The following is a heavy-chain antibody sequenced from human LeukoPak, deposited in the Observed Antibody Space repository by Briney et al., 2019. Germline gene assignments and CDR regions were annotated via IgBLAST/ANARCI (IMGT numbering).Heavy chain of an antibody. V-gene: IGHV1-8*03. CDR1: GYTFTSYD. J-gene: IGHJ3*02. CDR3: ARVGPELRYFDWLRTDAFDI. Sequence: ASVKVSCKASGYTFTSYDINWVRQAPGQGLEWMGWMNPNSGNTGYAQKFRGRVTITRNTSISTAYMELSSLRSEDTAVYYCARVGPELRYFDWLRTDAFDIWGQGTMVTVSS. CDR2: MNPNSGNT. D-gene: IGHD3-9*01.